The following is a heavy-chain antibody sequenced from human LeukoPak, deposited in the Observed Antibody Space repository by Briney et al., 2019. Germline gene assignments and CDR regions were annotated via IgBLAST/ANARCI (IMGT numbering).Heavy chain of an antibody. CDR1: GGSVSDYY. J-gene: IGHJ4*02. V-gene: IGHV4-59*02. CDR3: ARLYDSSAYHADHFDY. CDR2: IYHTGST. D-gene: IGHD3-22*01. Sequence: SETLSLTCTISGGSVSDYYWSWIRQSPGKGLEWIGYIYHTGSTSYSPSLKSRVTISADTSQNQFSLKLSSVTAADTAVYYCARLYDSSAYHADHFDYWGQGTLVTVSS.